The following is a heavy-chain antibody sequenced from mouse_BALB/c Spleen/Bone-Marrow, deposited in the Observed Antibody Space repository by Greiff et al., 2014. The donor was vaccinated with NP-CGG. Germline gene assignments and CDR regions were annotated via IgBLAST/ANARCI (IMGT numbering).Heavy chain of an antibody. CDR3: ARVYLWYFDV. Sequence: QVQLKESGPGLVAPSQSLSITCTVSGFSLTSYGVHWVRQPPGKGLEWLGVIWAGGSTNYNSALMSRLSISKDDSKSQVFLKMNSLQTDDTAMYYCARVYLWYFDVWGAGTTVTVSS. J-gene: IGHJ1*01. D-gene: IGHD2-3*01. CDR1: GFSLTSYG. CDR2: IWAGGST. V-gene: IGHV2-9*02.